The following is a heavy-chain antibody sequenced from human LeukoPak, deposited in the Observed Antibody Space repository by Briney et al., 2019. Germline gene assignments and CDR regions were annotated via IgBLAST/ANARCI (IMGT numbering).Heavy chain of an antibody. CDR3: ARGTRGLDSGYSHVDY. J-gene: IGHJ4*02. V-gene: IGHV1-2*04. CDR1: GYIFTGSY. D-gene: IGHD5-18*01. Sequence: ASLKLSCTASGYIFTGSYMYWVRQAPGQGLEWLGWINPDSGDKNYAHKFQGWVTMTRDTSISTVYVELSRLRSDDTAVYYCARGTRGLDSGYSHVDYWGQGTLVTVSP. CDR2: INPDSGDK.